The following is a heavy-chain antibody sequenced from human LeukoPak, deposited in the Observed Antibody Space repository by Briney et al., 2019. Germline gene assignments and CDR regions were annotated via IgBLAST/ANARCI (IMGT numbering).Heavy chain of an antibody. CDR1: GFTFSTYW. V-gene: IGHV3-7*01. CDR3: ARGRFHYDSSGYSSFYH. Sequence: GGSLRLSCAASGFTFSTYWMSWVRQAPGKGLEWVANIKQDGSEKYYVDSVKGRFTISRDNAQNSLYLQMSSLRAEDTAVYYCARGRFHYDSSGYSSFYHWGQGTLVTVSS. CDR2: IKQDGSEK. D-gene: IGHD3-22*01. J-gene: IGHJ4*02.